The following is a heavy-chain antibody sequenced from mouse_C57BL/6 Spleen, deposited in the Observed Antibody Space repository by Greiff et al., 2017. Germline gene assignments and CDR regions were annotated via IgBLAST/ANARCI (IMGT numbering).Heavy chain of an antibody. CDR1: GYSITSGYY. V-gene: IGHV3-6*01. Sequence: DVKLVESGPGLVKPSQSLSLTCSVTGYSITSGYYWNWIRQFPGNKLEWMGYISYDGSNNYNPSLKNRISITRDTSKNQFFLKLNSVTTEDTATYYCAREGGWVPGGFAYWGQGTLVTVSA. J-gene: IGHJ3*01. D-gene: IGHD2-3*01. CDR3: AREGGWVPGGFAY. CDR2: ISYDGSN.